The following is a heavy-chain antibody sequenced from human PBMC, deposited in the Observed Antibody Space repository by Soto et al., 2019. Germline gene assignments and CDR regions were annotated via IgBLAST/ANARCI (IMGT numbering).Heavy chain of an antibody. CDR2: ISGSGGST. J-gene: IGHJ4*02. D-gene: IGHD2-2*01. V-gene: IGHV3-23*01. CDR3: AILPAGYCSSTSCSLDDY. CDR1: GFTFSSYA. Sequence: GGSLRLPCAASGFTFSSYAMSWVRQAPGKGLEWVSAISGSGGSTYYADSVKGRFTISRDNSKNTLYLQMNSLRAEDTAVYYCAILPAGYCSSTSCSLDDYWGQGTLVTVSS.